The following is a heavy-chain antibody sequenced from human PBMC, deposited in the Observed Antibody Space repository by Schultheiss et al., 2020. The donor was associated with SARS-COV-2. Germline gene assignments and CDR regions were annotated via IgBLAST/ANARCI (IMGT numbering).Heavy chain of an antibody. Sequence: GESLKISCAASGFTFSDYYMSWIRQAPGKGLEFVASIRSSGRDIYYADSMQGRFTVSRDNANNSLYLQMNSLRAEDTAVYYCARDRTTIFGVVYYFDYWGQGTLVTVSS. CDR1: GFTFSDYY. J-gene: IGHJ4*02. V-gene: IGHV3-11*04. D-gene: IGHD3-3*01. CDR3: ARDRTTIFGVVYYFDY. CDR2: IRSSGRDI.